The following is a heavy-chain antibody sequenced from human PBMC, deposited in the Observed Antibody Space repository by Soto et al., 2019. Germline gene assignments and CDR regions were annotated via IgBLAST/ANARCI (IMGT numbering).Heavy chain of an antibody. CDR2: IYSGGST. CDR1: GFTVSSNY. CDR3: ARAPLSHYGMDV. V-gene: IGHV3-66*01. J-gene: IGHJ6*02. Sequence: EVQLVESGGGLVQPGGSLRLSCTASGFTVSSNYMTWVRQAPGKWLEWVSVIYSGGSTYYADSVKGRFTISRDNSKNTLYMQMNSLRADDTAVYYCARAPLSHYGMDVWGQGTTVTVSS.